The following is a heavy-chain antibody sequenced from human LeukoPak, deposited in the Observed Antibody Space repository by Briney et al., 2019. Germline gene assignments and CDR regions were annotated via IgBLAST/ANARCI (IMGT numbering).Heavy chain of an antibody. CDR2: SYSTGST. J-gene: IGHJ4*02. Sequence: GGSLRLSFAASGFTASSSYMSWVRQAPGKGLKWVSVSYSTGSTYYAESVKGRFTVSRDNSKNTMYLQMNSLRDEDTAVYYCARRGDSYGDSFEYWGQGTLVTVSS. V-gene: IGHV3-66*04. CDR3: ARRGDSYGDSFEY. D-gene: IGHD5-18*01. CDR1: GFTASSSY.